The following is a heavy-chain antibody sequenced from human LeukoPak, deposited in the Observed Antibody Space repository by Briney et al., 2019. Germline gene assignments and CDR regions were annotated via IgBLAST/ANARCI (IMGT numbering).Heavy chain of an antibody. CDR2: IYYSKNT. D-gene: IGHD5-18*01. CDR3: VSPRGFSYGYFDY. CDR1: GGSISSSSAY. Sequence: XSETLSLTCTVSGGSISSSSAYWGWIRQPPGKGLGWIGSIYYSKNTYYNPSLKSRVTISADTSKNQFSLTLGSVSATDTAVYYCVSPRGFSYGYFDYWGQGTLVTVSS. V-gene: IGHV4-39*01. J-gene: IGHJ4*02.